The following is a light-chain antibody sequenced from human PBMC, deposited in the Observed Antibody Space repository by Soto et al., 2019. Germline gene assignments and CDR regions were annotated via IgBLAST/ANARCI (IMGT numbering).Light chain of an antibody. V-gene: IGLV1-40*01. Sequence: VLTQPPPVSGAPGAGGTIFRTGGSANIGAAYNVDWYQQLPGTAPKLLIYGNNNRPSGVPARFSGSKSGTSASLAIAGLQAEDEGDYYCQSYDSSLSGYVFGTGTKVTVL. CDR1: SANIGAAYN. CDR2: GNN. J-gene: IGLJ1*01. CDR3: QSYDSSLSGYV.